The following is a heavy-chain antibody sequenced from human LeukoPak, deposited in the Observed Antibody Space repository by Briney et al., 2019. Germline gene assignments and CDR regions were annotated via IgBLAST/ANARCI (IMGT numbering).Heavy chain of an antibody. J-gene: IGHJ4*02. V-gene: IGHV1-18*01. Sequence: GASVKVSCKTSGYTFTGYSISWVRQAPGRGLEWMGWISAYNRDANYAQRFQGRVTTTTETSTTTAYMEVRSLTPDDTAVYYCARDFPPNYTDNYGNRYFDYWGQGTLVTVSS. CDR3: ARDFPPNYTDNYGNRYFDY. CDR1: GYTFTGYS. CDR2: ISAYNRDA. D-gene: IGHD1-7*01.